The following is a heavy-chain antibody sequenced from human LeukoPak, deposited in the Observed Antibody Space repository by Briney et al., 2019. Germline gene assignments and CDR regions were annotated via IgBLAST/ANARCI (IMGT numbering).Heavy chain of an antibody. D-gene: IGHD1-26*01. CDR1: GDTFSMYT. J-gene: IGHJ3*02. CDR3: ATNRVGTYDRPFDI. V-gene: IGHV1-69*02. CDR2: IIPIPDIA. Sequence: ASVKVSCKASGDTFSMYTFSWVRQAPGQGLEWMGRIIPIPDIANYPQKFQGRVTITADILTSTTYMELSSLRSDDTAVYYCATNRVGTYDRPFDIWGQGTMVTVSS.